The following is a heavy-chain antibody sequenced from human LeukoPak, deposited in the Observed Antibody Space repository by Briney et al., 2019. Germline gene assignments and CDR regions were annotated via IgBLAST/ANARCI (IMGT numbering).Heavy chain of an antibody. CDR3: ASSAGIAAALSFDY. J-gene: IGHJ4*02. D-gene: IGHD6-13*01. CDR1: GGSFSGYY. CDR2: IYHSGST. V-gene: IGHV4-38-2*01. Sequence: PSETLSLTCAVYGGSFSGYYWGWIRQPPGKGLEWIGSIYHSGSTYYNPSLKSRVTISVDTSKNQFSLKLSSVTAADTAVYYCASSAGIAAALSFDYWGQGTLVTVSS.